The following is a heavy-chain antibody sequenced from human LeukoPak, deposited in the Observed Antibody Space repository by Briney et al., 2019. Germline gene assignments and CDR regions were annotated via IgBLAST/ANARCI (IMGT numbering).Heavy chain of an antibody. Sequence: PGGSLRLSCAGSGFIFSSYWMSWVRQAPGKGLEWVANINQDGSVKNYLGSVKGRFTISRDNAKNSLSLQMNSLRAEDTAVFYCARVGTSGFDYWGQGILVTVSS. J-gene: IGHJ4*02. V-gene: IGHV3-7*05. CDR2: INQDGSVK. D-gene: IGHD6-19*01. CDR1: GFIFSSYW. CDR3: ARVGTSGFDY.